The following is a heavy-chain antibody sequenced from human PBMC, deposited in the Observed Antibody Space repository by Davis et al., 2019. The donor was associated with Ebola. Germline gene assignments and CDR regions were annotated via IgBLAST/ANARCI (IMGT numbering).Heavy chain of an antibody. CDR3: ARDLGDSSGYYYHTLDY. D-gene: IGHD3-22*01. CDR1: GFTFSNSG. V-gene: IGHV3-7*01. J-gene: IGHJ4*02. Sequence: PGGSLRLSCSASGFTFSNSGMHWVRQAPGKGLEWVANIKQDGSEKYYVDSVKGRFTISRDNSKNSLYLQMNSLRAEDTAVYYCARDLGDSSGYYYHTLDYWGQGTLVTVSS. CDR2: IKQDGSEK.